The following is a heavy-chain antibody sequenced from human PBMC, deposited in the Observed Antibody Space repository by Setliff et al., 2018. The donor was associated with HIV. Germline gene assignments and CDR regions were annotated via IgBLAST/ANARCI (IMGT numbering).Heavy chain of an antibody. CDR3: AREVGTRYMDV. D-gene: IGHD1-26*01. V-gene: IGHV4-59*01. CDR1: GASIRSDY. CDR2: SHYSGST. J-gene: IGHJ6*03. Sequence: SETLSLTCTVSGASIRSDYWSWIRQPPGKGLEWIGYSHYSGSTIYSPSLTGRVTISVDTSKSQSSLRLSSVTAADTAVYYCAREVGTRYMDVWGKGTTVTVSS.